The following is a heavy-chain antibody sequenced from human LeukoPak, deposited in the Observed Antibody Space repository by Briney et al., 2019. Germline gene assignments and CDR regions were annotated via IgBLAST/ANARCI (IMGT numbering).Heavy chain of an antibody. Sequence: GGSLRLSCAASGFTFSSYWMSWVRQAPGKGLEWVANIKQDGSAKNYGDSVKGRFTISRDNAKNLLFLQINSLRVEDTAVYYCARETPRRGETRDGYRWGQGTLVTVSS. CDR3: ARETPRRGETRDGYR. CDR2: IKQDGSAK. V-gene: IGHV3-7*01. CDR1: GFTFSSYW. J-gene: IGHJ4*02. D-gene: IGHD5-24*01.